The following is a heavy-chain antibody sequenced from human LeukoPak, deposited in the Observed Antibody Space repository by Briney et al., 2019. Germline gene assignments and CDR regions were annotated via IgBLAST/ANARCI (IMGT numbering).Heavy chain of an antibody. J-gene: IGHJ3*02. CDR2: ISSYNGNT. Sequence: ASVKVSCKASGYTFTTYGISWVRQAPGQGLEWMGWISSYNGNTNYAQKLQGRVTMTTDTSTSSAYMELKSLRSDDTAVYYCARSNAGIAVAGRRGLDAFDIWGQGTMVTVSS. CDR3: ARSNAGIAVAGRRGLDAFDI. D-gene: IGHD6-19*01. V-gene: IGHV1-18*01. CDR1: GYTFTTYG.